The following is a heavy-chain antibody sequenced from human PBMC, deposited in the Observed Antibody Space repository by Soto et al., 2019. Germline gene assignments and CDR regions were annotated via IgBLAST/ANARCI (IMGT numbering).Heavy chain of an antibody. CDR2: ISDDSSYI. V-gene: IGHV3-21*03. Sequence: GGSLRLSCAASGFMFSAYTMNWVRQAPGKGLEWLSSISDDSSYIDYADSLRGRFTISRDDSKSIAYLQMNSLKTEDTAVYYCTRDLSLYGDYVGYWGQGTLVTVSS. D-gene: IGHD4-17*01. CDR1: GFMFSAYT. J-gene: IGHJ4*02. CDR3: TRDLSLYGDYVGY.